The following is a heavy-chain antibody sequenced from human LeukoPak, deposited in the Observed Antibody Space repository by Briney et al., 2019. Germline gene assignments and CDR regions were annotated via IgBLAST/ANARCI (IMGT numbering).Heavy chain of an antibody. CDR2: INPNSGGT. V-gene: IGHV1-2*02. D-gene: IGHD1-26*01. Sequence: GASVKVSCKASGYTFTGYYMHWVRQAPGQGLEWMGWINPNSGGTNYAQKFQGRVTMTRDTSISTAYMELSRLRSDDTAVYYCVQKSGVGWSEVDYWGQGTLVTVSS. CDR1: GYTFTGYY. J-gene: IGHJ4*02. CDR3: VQKSGVGWSEVDY.